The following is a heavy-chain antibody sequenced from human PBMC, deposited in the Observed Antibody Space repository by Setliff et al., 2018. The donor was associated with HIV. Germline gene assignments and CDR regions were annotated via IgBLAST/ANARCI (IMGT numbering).Heavy chain of an antibody. CDR3: ARLNWNDDYFDY. D-gene: IGHD1-1*01. CDR1: GFIFSTYG. Sequence: PGGSLRLSCAASGFIFSTYGMSWVRQAPGKGLEWVSAISGSTGWADYADSVKGRFTISRDNSKNTLYLQLTRLRAEDTAIYYCARLNWNDDYFDYWGQGTLVTVSS. J-gene: IGHJ4*02. CDR2: ISGSTGWA. V-gene: IGHV3-23*01.